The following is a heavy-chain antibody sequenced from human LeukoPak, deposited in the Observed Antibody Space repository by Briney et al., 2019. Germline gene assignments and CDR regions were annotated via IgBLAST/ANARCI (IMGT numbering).Heavy chain of an antibody. CDR2: ISSSCSTI. CDR3: ARVGGYCSGGSCYPAVYYMDV. V-gene: IGHV3-48*04. Sequence: PGGSLRLSCAASGFTFSSYTMNWGRQAPGKGLEWGSYISSSCSTIYYADSVKGRFTISRDNAKNSLYLQMNSLRAEDTAVYYCARVGGYCSGGSCYPAVYYMDVWGKGTTVTISS. CDR1: GFTFSSYT. J-gene: IGHJ6*03. D-gene: IGHD2-15*01.